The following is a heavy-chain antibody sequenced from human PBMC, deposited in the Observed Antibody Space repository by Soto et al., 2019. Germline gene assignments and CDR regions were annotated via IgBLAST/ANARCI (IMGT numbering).Heavy chain of an antibody. CDR2: IIPIFGTA. Sequence: SVKVSCKXSGGTFSSYAISWVRQAPGQGLEWMGGIIPIFGTANYAQKFQGRVTITADESTSTAYMELSSLRSEDTAVYYCAREDAVTRGFDPWGQGTLVTVSS. J-gene: IGHJ5*02. D-gene: IGHD2-21*02. CDR3: AREDAVTRGFDP. CDR1: GGTFSSYA. V-gene: IGHV1-69*13.